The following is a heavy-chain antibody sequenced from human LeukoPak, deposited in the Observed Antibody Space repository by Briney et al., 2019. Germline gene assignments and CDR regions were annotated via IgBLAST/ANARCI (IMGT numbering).Heavy chain of an antibody. D-gene: IGHD6-13*01. Sequence: ASVMVSCKASGYTFTSYDINWVRQATGQGLEWMGWMNPNSGNTGYAQKFQGRVTMTRNTSISTAYMELSSLRSEDTAVYYCARGLRRGSSRVLGNWFDPWGQGTLVTVSS. CDR3: ARGLRRGSSRVLGNWFDP. CDR2: MNPNSGNT. V-gene: IGHV1-8*01. J-gene: IGHJ5*02. CDR1: GYTFTSYD.